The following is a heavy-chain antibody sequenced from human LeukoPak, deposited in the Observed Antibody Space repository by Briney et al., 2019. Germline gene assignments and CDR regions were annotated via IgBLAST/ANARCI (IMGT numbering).Heavy chain of an antibody. CDR3: ARGSSTTVTTLDY. CDR1: GFTFSSYG. J-gene: IGHJ4*02. CDR2: ISYDGSKE. V-gene: IGHV3-30*03. Sequence: PGGSLRLSCAASGFTFSSYGMHWVRQAPGKGLEWVAVISYDGSKEYYVDSVKGRFIISRDNSKNTQYLQMNSLRVEDTAVYYCARGSSTTVTTLDYWGQGTLVTVSS. D-gene: IGHD4-17*01.